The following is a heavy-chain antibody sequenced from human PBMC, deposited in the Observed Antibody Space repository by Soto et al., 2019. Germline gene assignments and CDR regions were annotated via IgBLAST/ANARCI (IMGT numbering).Heavy chain of an antibody. CDR2: ISYDEIDK. D-gene: IGHD3-10*01. Sequence: LRLSCVASGFSISTHALTWVRQAPGKGLEWVALISYDEIDKYFADAVKGRFTISRDNSKNTLYLQMDSLRAEDTAVYYCAGRSGSSDYWGRGTLVTVSS. CDR1: GFSISTHA. CDR3: AGRSGSSDY. J-gene: IGHJ4*02. V-gene: IGHV3-30*04.